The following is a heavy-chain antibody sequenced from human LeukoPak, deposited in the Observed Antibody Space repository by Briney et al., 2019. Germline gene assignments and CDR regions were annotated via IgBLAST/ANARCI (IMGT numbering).Heavy chain of an antibody. D-gene: IGHD4-11*01. J-gene: IGHJ6*02. CDR3: ARADYNYYYYGMDV. Sequence: GGSLRLSCAASGFTLSSYAMHWVRQAPGKGLEYVSAISSNGGSTYYANSVKGRFTISRDNSKNTLYLQMGSLRAEDMAVYYCARADYNYYYYGMDVWGQGTTVTVSS. CDR2: ISSNGGST. V-gene: IGHV3-64*01. CDR1: GFTLSSYA.